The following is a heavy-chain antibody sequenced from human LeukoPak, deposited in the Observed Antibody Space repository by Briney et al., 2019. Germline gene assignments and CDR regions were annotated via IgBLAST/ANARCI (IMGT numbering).Heavy chain of an antibody. J-gene: IGHJ6*04. CDR3: AGDLESGMDV. Sequence: GGSLRLSRAASGFTFSTYAMHWVRQAPGKGLEWVAVISYDGSDKYYADSVKGRFTISRDNSKNTLFLQMNSLRGEDTAVYYCAGDLESGMDVWGKGTTVTVSS. CDR2: ISYDGSDK. V-gene: IGHV3-30*04. CDR1: GFTFSTYA. D-gene: IGHD1-1*01.